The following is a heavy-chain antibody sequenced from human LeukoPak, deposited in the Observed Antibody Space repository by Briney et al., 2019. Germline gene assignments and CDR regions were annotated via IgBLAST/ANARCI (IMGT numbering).Heavy chain of an antibody. V-gene: IGHV4-59*12. CDR3: ASFAVIKLMVAY. D-gene: IGHD5-12*01. Sequence: SETLSLTCTVSGGSISSYYWSWIRQPPGKGLEWIGYIYYSGSTNYNPSLKSRVTISVDTSKNQFSLKLSSVTAADTAVYYCASFAVIKLMVAYWGQEPLFTVS. J-gene: IGHJ4*02. CDR1: GGSISSYY. CDR2: IYYSGST.